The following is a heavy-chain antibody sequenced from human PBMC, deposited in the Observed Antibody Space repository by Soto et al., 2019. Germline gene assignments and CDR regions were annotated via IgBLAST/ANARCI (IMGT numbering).Heavy chain of an antibody. CDR1: GFSFSSYV. J-gene: IGHJ4*02. CDR3: AKPPRRYFDWLTKYYFDY. V-gene: IGHV3-23*01. Sequence: VGYLGLSCEDSGFSFSSYVMSWVRQAPLTVQEWGSAISGSGGSTYYADSVKGRFTISRDNSKNTLYLQMNSLRAEDTAVYYCAKPPRRYFDWLTKYYFDYWGQGTLVTASS. D-gene: IGHD3-9*01. CDR2: ISGSGGST.